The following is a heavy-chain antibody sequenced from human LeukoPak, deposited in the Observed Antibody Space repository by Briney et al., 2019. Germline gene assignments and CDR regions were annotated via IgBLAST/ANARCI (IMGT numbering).Heavy chain of an antibody. CDR2: IYYSGST. CDR3: ARDLGYGDYVNFDY. CDR1: GGSISSYY. V-gene: IGHV4-59*12. J-gene: IGHJ4*02. D-gene: IGHD4-17*01. Sequence: KPSETLSLTCTVSGGSISSYYWSWIRQPPGKGLEWIGYIYYSGSTNYNPSLKSRVTISVDTSKNQFSLKLSSVTAADTAVYYCARDLGYGDYVNFDYWGQGTLVTVSS.